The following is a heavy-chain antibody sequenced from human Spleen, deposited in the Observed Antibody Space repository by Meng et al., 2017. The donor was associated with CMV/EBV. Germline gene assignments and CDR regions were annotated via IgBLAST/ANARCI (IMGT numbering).Heavy chain of an antibody. CDR1: GGSISSDRFY. D-gene: IGHD3-22*01. Sequence: SETLSLTCTVSGGSISSDRFYWAWIRQPPGKGLEWIGTVYYSGSTYYNPSLKSRVTISVDTSKNQFSLRLSSVTAADTAIYYCARMAVPTNSDGYYYPINWFDPWGQGTLVTVSS. V-gene: IGHV4-39*07. J-gene: IGHJ5*02. CDR3: ARMAVPTNSDGYYYPINWFDP. CDR2: VYYSGST.